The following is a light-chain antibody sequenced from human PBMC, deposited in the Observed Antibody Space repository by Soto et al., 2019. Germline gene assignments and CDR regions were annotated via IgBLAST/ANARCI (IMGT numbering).Light chain of an antibody. CDR1: QSISNC. CDR2: HAT. J-gene: IGKJ1*01. CDR3: QNYNTHS. V-gene: IGKV1-5*01. Sequence: IQMPPSPSTLPASVGDRVTITCRASQSISNCLAWQQQNPGPAPKLLSAHATTMESGDPSRFSGSGSGTEFSLTSSGLQHDDFSSYHCQNYNTHSFGQGTKVDIK.